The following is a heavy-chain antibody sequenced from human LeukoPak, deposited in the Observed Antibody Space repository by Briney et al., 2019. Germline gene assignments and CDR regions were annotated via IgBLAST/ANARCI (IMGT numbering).Heavy chain of an antibody. CDR2: INSDGSST. CDR3: AREDTLSWDY. CDR1: GFTFSSYA. J-gene: IGHJ4*02. Sequence: GGSLRLSCAASGFTFSSYAMSWVRQAAGKGRVWVSRINSDGSSTSYADSVKGRFTISRDNAKNTLYLQMNSLRAEDTAVYYCAREDTLSWDYWGQGTLVTVSS. V-gene: IGHV3-74*01. D-gene: IGHD2/OR15-2a*01.